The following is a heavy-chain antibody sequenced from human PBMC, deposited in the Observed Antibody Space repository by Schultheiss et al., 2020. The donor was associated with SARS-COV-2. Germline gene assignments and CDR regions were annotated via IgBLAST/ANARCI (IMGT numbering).Heavy chain of an antibody. Sequence: SETLSLTCTVSGVSISTTGYYWSWIRQHPGKGLEWIGYISYSGSTYYNPSLKSRVTISVDTSKNQFSLKLSSVTAADTAVYYCARLGYCSSTSCSNWFDPWGQGTLVTVSS. CDR1: GVSISTTGYY. J-gene: IGHJ5*02. V-gene: IGHV4-31*03. D-gene: IGHD2-2*01. CDR2: ISYSGST. CDR3: ARLGYCSSTSCSNWFDP.